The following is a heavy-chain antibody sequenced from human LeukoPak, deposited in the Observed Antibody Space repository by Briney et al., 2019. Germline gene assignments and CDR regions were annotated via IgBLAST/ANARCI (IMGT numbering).Heavy chain of an antibody. Sequence: GGSLRLSCAASGFTFSSYWMHWVRQAPGKGLVWVSRINSDGSSTTYADSVKGRFTISRDGAKNTVYLQMNSLRAEDTAVYYCARRMATRYYSGMDFWGQGTTITVSS. CDR3: ARRMATRYYSGMDF. J-gene: IGHJ6*02. CDR1: GFTFSSYW. V-gene: IGHV3-74*01. D-gene: IGHD5-24*01. CDR2: INSDGSST.